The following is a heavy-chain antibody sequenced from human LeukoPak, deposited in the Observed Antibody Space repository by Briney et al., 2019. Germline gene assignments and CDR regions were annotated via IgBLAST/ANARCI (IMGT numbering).Heavy chain of an antibody. D-gene: IGHD3-10*01. J-gene: IGHJ3*02. CDR1: GCTFSSSC. CDR3: AKEVGVAFET. V-gene: IGHV3-74*01. Sequence: GGSLSLSCGASGCTFSSSCMHCCRQAPGKGLVWVSRIRSDASLTNYADSVKGRFTISRDNAKNTLYLQMDSLRAEDTALYFFAKEVGVAFETIGQGTMVTVSA. CDR2: IRSDASLT.